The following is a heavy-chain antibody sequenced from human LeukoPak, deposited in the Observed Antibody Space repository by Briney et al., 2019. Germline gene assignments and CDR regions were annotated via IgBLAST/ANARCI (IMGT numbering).Heavy chain of an antibody. V-gene: IGHV4-39*07. CDR1: GGSISSSSYY. CDR2: IYYSGST. CDR3: ARVGIAAAVGAFDI. Sequence: SETLSLTCTVSGGSISSSSYYWGWIRQPPGKGLEWIGSIYYSGSTYYNPSLKRRVTISVDTSKNQFSLKLSSVTAADTAVYYCARVGIAAAVGAFDIWGQGTMVTVSS. J-gene: IGHJ3*02. D-gene: IGHD6-13*01.